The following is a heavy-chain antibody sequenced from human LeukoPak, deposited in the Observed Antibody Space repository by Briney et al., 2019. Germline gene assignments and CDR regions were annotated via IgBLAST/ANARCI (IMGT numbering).Heavy chain of an antibody. CDR2: ISSSSSYI. CDR3: ARDQGMATTTEFSDYYYGMDV. Sequence: PGGSLRLSCAASGFTFSSYSMNWVRQAPGKGLEWVSSISSSSSYIYYADSVKGRFTISRDNAKNSLYLQMNSLRAEDTAVYYCARDQGMATTTEFSDYYYGMDVWGQGTTVTVSS. V-gene: IGHV3-21*01. D-gene: IGHD5-24*01. J-gene: IGHJ6*02. CDR1: GFTFSSYS.